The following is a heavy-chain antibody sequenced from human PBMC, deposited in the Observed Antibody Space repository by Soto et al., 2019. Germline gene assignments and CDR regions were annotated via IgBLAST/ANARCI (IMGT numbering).Heavy chain of an antibody. CDR1: GGSVSSGRYY. V-gene: IGHV4-61*01. CDR3: ARDLKGSEDSSSSAFDI. D-gene: IGHD6-6*01. CDR2: IYYSGST. J-gene: IGHJ3*02. Sequence: QVQLQESGPGLVKPSETLSLTCTVSGGSVSSGRYYWSWIRQPPGKGLEWIGYIYYSGSTNYNPSLKSRVTISVDTSKNQFSLKLSSVTAADTAVYYCARDLKGSEDSSSSAFDIWGQGTMVTVSS.